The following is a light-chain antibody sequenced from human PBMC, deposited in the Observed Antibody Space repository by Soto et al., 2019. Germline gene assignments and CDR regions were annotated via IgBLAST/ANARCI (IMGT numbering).Light chain of an antibody. CDR1: SRDVGGSNY. J-gene: IGLJ1*01. V-gene: IGLV2-14*01. CDR2: EVN. CDR3: SSYTSSNTLEV. Sequence: QSVLIQPASVSGSPGQSITISCTGTSRDVGGSNYVSWYQHHPHRAPKLLIYEVNYRPSGVSSRFSGSKSGNTASLTISGLQAEDDADYYCSSYTSSNTLEVFGVGTKLTVL.